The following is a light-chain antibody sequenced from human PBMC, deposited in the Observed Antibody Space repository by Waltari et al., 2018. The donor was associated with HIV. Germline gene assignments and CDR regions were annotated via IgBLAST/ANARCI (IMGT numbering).Light chain of an antibody. Sequence: SYVFTQAPSVSLAPGQTATISCGNLGRNSVQCYRQKPGRAPLLVVLDDVDRSSGIPARFSGARSGERATLTIRGVEAGDEADYYCQVWDRSYKEAVFGGGT. CDR1: NLGRNS. CDR3: QVWDRSYKEAV. J-gene: IGLJ2*01. CDR2: DDV. V-gene: IGLV3-21*02.